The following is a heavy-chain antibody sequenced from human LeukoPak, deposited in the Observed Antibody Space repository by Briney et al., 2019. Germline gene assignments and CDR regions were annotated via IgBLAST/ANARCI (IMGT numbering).Heavy chain of an antibody. D-gene: IGHD6-13*01. V-gene: IGHV4-34*01. CDR2: INHSGSN. CDR1: GGSFSGYY. CDR3: ARGRPLYSSSWTSDY. Sequence: RPSETLSLTCAVYGGSFSGYYWSWIRQPPGKGLEWMGEINHSGSNNYNPSLKSRVTISVDTSKNQFSLKLSSVTAADTAVYYCARGRPLYSSSWTSDYWGQGTLVSVSS. J-gene: IGHJ4*02.